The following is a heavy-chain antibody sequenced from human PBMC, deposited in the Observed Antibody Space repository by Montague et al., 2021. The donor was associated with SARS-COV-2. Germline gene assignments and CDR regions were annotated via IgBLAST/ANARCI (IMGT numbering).Heavy chain of an antibody. D-gene: IGHD3-16*01. CDR1: GGSISSDNW. CDR3: ALPLGGARFDP. Sequence: SETLSLTCTVSGGSISSDNWWTWVRQPPGKGLEWIGDIFHGGTTNYNPSLKSRLTISVDKSKNQISLKLISVTAADTATYYCALPLGGARFDPWGQGTLVTVSP. V-gene: IGHV4-4*02. J-gene: IGHJ5*02. CDR2: IFHGGTT.